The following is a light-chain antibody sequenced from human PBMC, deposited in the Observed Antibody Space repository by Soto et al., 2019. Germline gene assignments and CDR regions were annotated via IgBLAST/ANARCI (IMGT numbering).Light chain of an antibody. J-gene: IGLJ3*02. CDR2: EVT. CDR1: SSDVGAYNY. V-gene: IGLV2-8*01. CDR3: SSFASSNTWV. Sequence: QSVLTQPPSASGSPGQSVTISCTGTSSDVGAYNYVSWYQQHAGKAPKLVIYEVTKRPSGVPDRFSGSKSANTASLTVSGLQDEDEDDYYCSSFASSNTWVFGGGTQLTVL.